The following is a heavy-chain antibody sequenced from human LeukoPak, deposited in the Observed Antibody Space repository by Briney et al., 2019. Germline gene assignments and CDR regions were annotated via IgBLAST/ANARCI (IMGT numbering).Heavy chain of an antibody. Sequence: NTSETLSLTCTVSGGSISSYYWSWIRQPPGKGLEWIGYIYYSGSTNYNPSLKSRVTISVDTSKNQFSLKLSSVTAADTAVYYCARDRITMVRGVIPWYFDLWGRGTLVTVSS. CDR3: ARDRITMVRGVIPWYFDL. V-gene: IGHV4-59*01. J-gene: IGHJ2*01. D-gene: IGHD3-10*01. CDR1: GGSISSYY. CDR2: IYYSGST.